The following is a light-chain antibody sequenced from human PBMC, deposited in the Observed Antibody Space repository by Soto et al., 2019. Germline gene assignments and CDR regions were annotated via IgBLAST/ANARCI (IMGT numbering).Light chain of an antibody. J-gene: IGLJ1*01. CDR2: EVS. V-gene: IGLV2-14*01. Sequence: QSVLTQPASVSGSPGQSITISCTGTSSDVGGYNYVSWYQQQSGKAPKLMIHEVSNRPSGVSNRFSGSKSGNTASLTISGLQAEDEADYCCSSYTSSRAYVFGIGTKLTVL. CDR3: SSYTSSRAYV. CDR1: SSDVGGYNY.